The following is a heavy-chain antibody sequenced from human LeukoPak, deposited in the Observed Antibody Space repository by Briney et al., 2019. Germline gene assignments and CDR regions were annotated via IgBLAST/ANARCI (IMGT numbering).Heavy chain of an antibody. Sequence: VSLKVSCEPSGYTSTRYSISWVRHSPRRGLEWMGWISTYNGNTNYAQTLQGRVTMTTETSTSTAYMELRSLRSDDTAGYYCARAAAGGIVVVPTALLVDYWGQGTLVTVSS. V-gene: IGHV1-18*04. CDR3: ARAAAGGIVVVPTALLVDY. J-gene: IGHJ4*02. CDR1: GYTSTRYS. D-gene: IGHD2-2*01. CDR2: ISTYNGNT.